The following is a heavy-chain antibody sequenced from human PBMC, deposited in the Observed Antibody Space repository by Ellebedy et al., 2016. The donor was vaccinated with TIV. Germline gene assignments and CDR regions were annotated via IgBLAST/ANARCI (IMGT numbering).Heavy chain of an antibody. CDR3: ARDSPGDWSGYYRYYGMDV. J-gene: IGHJ6*02. V-gene: IGHV3-21*01. CDR1: GFTFSSYT. Sequence: GESLKISCAASGFTFSSYTMNWVRQTPGKGLEWVSSITSSSSFIYYADSLKGRFNISRDNAKNSLYLQMNSLRAEDTAVYYCARDSPGDWSGYYRYYGMDVWGQGTTVTVSS. CDR2: ITSSSSFI. D-gene: IGHD3-3*01.